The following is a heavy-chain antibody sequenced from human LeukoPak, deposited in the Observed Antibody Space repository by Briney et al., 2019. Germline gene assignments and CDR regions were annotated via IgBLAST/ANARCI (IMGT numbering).Heavy chain of an antibody. CDR2: IFPSGGEI. J-gene: IGHJ4*02. CDR1: GFTFSTFA. V-gene: IGHV3-23*01. D-gene: IGHD2-8*02. Sequence: GGSLRLSCAASGFTFSTFAMIWVRQPPGKGLEWVSSIFPSGGEIHYADSVRGRFTISRDNSKSTLSLQMNSLRAEDTAIYYCATYRQVLLPFESWGQGTLATVSS. CDR3: ATYRQVLLPFES.